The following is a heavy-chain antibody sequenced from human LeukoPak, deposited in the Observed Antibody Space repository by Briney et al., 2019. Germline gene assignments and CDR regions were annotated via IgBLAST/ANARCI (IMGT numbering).Heavy chain of an antibody. CDR1: GFTFSTYA. J-gene: IGHJ4*02. D-gene: IGHD3-16*02. V-gene: IGHV3-23*01. CDR3: AKGRGNYRYDADY. Sequence: GGSLRLSCATSGFTFSTYAMNWVRQGPGKGLEWVSGISGVGATTYYANSVKGRFIISRDNSKNTVFLQMNSLRAEDTAVYYCAKGRGNYRYDADYWGQGTLVTVSS. CDR2: ISGVGATT.